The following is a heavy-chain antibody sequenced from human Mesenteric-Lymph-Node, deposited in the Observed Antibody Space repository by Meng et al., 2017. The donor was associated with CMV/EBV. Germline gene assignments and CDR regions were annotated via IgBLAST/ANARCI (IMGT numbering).Heavy chain of an antibody. J-gene: IGHJ4*02. CDR1: GYTFTSFD. CDR3: ARGPSYISGFPDC. CDR2: MNPNSGNT. D-gene: IGHD6-19*01. Sequence: QEQLVQSGAEGKKPGASVKVSCKASGYTFTSFDINWVRQATGQGPEWMGWMNPNSGNTGYAQKFQGRVTLTRDTSISTAYMELSSLGSEDTAVYYCARGPSYISGFPDCWVQVTLVTVSS. V-gene: IGHV1-8*02.